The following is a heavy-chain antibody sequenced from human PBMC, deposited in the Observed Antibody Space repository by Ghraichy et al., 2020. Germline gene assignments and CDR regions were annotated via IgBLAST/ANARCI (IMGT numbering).Heavy chain of an antibody. J-gene: IGHJ4*02. Sequence: GGSLRLSCAASGFTFSSYSMNWVRQAPGKGLEWVSSISSSSSYIYYADSVKGRFTISRDNAKNSLYLQMNSLRAEDTAVYYCARDPSEDFDWLLDHFDYWAREPWSPSPQ. V-gene: IGHV3-21*01. CDR2: ISSSSSYI. CDR1: GFTFSSYS. CDR3: ARDPSEDFDWLLDHFDY. D-gene: IGHD3-9*01.